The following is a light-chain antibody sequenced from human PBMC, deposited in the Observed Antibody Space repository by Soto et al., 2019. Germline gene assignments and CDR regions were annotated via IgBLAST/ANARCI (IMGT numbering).Light chain of an antibody. CDR2: EVS. CDR3: TSYTSSSTLDV. CDR1: RSDVGGYNY. V-gene: IGLV2-14*01. Sequence: QSALTQAASVSGSPGQSISISCTGTRSDVGGYNYVSWYQQHPGKAPKLMSYEVSNRPLGVSNRCSGSKSGNTASLTISGLQAEDEADYYCTSYTSSSTLDVFGTGTKVTVL. J-gene: IGLJ1*01.